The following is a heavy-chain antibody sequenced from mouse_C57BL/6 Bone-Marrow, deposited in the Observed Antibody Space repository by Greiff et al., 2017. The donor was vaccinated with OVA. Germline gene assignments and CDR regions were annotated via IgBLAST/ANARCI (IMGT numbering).Heavy chain of an antibody. V-gene: IGHV1-64*01. CDR3: ARSRYYYGSSSYWYVDV. CDR1: GYTFTSYW. J-gene: IGHJ1*03. D-gene: IGHD1-1*01. CDR2: INPNSGST. Sequence: QVQLQQSGAELVKPGASVKLSCKASGYTFTSYWMHWVKQRPGQGLEWIGMINPNSGSTNYNEKFKSKAALTVDKSSSTAYMQLSSLTSEDSAVYYCARSRYYYGSSSYWYVDVWGTGTTVTVSS.